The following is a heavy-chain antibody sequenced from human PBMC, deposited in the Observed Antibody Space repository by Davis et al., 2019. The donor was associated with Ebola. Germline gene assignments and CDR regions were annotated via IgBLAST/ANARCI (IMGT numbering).Heavy chain of an antibody. CDR2: IYPGDSDT. CDR3: ARRRAAGHPLDYYGMDV. D-gene: IGHD6-13*01. V-gene: IGHV5-51*01. CDR1: GYSFTSYW. Sequence: WGSLRLSCKGSGYSFTSYWIGWVRQMPGKGLEWMGIIYPGDSDTRYSPSFQGQVTISADKSISTAYLQWSSLKASDTAMYYCARRRAAGHPLDYYGMDVWGQGTTVTVSS. J-gene: IGHJ6*02.